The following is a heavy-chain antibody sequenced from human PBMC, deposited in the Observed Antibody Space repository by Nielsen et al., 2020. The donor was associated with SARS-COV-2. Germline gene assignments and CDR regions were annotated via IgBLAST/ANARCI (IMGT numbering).Heavy chain of an antibody. V-gene: IGHV3-23*03. Sequence: VRQAPGKGLEWVSVIYSGSSSTYYADSVKGRFTISRDNSKNTLYLQMNSLRAEDTAVYYCARDKWYYYDSSGYYYVAAFDIWGQGTMVTVSS. D-gene: IGHD3-22*01. CDR3: ARDKWYYYDSSGYYYVAAFDI. J-gene: IGHJ3*02. CDR2: IYSGSSST.